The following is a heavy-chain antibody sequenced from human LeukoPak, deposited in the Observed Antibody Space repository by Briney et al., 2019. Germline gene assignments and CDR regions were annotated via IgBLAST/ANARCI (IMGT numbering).Heavy chain of an antibody. J-gene: IGHJ4*02. CDR2: IRYDGSNK. CDR1: GFTFSSYG. V-gene: IGHV3-30*02. D-gene: IGHD1-1*01. Sequence: PGGSLRLSCAASGFTFSSYGMHWVRQAPGKGLEWVAFIRYDGSNKYYADSVKGRFTISRDNSKNTLYLQMNSLRAEDTAVYYCAKENWNDLSRSFRPFPDHATCLDYWGQGTLVTVSS. CDR3: AKENWNDLSRSFRPFPDHATCLDY.